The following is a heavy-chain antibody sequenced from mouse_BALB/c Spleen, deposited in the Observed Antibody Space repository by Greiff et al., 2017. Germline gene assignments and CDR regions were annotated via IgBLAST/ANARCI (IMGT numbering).Heavy chain of an antibody. CDR1: GYTFTSYW. CDR3: ARYGYAWFAY. D-gene: IGHD2-2*01. Sequence: QVQLKESGAELAKPGASVKMSCKASGYTFTSYWMHWVKQRPGQGLEWIGYINPSTGYTEYNQKFKDKATLTADKSSSTAYMQLSSLTSEDSAVYYCARYGYAWFAYWGQGTLVTVSA. J-gene: IGHJ3*01. V-gene: IGHV1-7*01. CDR2: INPSTGYT.